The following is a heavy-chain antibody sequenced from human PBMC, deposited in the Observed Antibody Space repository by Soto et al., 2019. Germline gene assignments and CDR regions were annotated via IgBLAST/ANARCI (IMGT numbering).Heavy chain of an antibody. Sequence: GGSLRLSCAASGFTLGNYAMSWVRQAPGKGLEWVSSISGSGGSTYYADSVKGRFTIARDNSKSTVSLQMNSLRVDDTALYYCARAPASSLTASRPFDYWGQGTLVTVSS. CDR2: ISGSGGST. CDR1: GFTLGNYA. J-gene: IGHJ4*02. V-gene: IGHV3-23*01. CDR3: ARAPASSLTASRPFDY. D-gene: IGHD5-18*01.